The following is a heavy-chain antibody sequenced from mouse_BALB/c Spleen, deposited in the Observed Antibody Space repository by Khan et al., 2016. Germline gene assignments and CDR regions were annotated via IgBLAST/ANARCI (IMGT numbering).Heavy chain of an antibody. Sequence: EVQLQESGAELVKPGASVKLSCTASGFNIKDTYMHWVKQRPEQGLEWIGRIDPANGNTKYDPKFQGKATITADTSSNTAYLQLSSLTSEDTAVYYWARSPYDYDVGFAYWGQGTLVTVST. CDR1: GFNIKDTY. CDR3: ARSPYDYDVGFAY. CDR2: IDPANGNT. D-gene: IGHD2-4*01. J-gene: IGHJ3*01. V-gene: IGHV14-3*02.